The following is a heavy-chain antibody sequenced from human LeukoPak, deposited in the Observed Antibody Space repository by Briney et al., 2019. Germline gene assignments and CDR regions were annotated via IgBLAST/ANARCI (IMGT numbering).Heavy chain of an antibody. CDR3: AKRGGYGSGSYHFDY. CDR1: GFSFSSHA. J-gene: IGHJ4*02. CDR2: ISGSGGST. Sequence: GGSLRLSCAASGFSFSSHAMGWVRQAPGKGLEWVSAISGSGGSTHYADSAKGRFTISRDNSKNTLYLQMNSLRAEDTAVYYCAKRGGYGSGSYHFDYWGQGTLVTVSS. V-gene: IGHV3-23*01. D-gene: IGHD3-10*01.